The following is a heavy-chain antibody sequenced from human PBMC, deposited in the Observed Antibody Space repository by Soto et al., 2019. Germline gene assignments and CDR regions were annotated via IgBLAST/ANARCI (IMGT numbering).Heavy chain of an antibody. CDR1: GFTVSSNY. J-gene: IGHJ6*02. V-gene: IGHV3-53*01. CDR2: IYSGGST. D-gene: IGHD1-26*01. Sequence: GGSLRLSCAASGFTVSSNYMSWVRQAPGKGLEWVSVIYSGGSTYYADSVKGRFTISIDNSKNTLYLQMNSLRAEDTAVYYCARDRVGAPTDYYYGMDVWGQGTTVTVSS. CDR3: ARDRVGAPTDYYYGMDV.